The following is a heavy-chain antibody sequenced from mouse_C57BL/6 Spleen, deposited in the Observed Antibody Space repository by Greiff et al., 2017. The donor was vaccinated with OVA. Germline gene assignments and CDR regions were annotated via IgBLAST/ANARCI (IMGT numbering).Heavy chain of an antibody. J-gene: IGHJ4*01. D-gene: IGHD2-5*01. V-gene: IGHV1-69*01. CDR3: ARWGTYYSNYSAMDY. Sequence: VQLQQPGAELVMPGASVKLSCKASGYTFTSYWMHWVKQRPGQGLEWIGEIDPSDSYTNYNQKFKGKSTLTVDKSSSTAYMQLSSLTSEDSAVYYCARWGTYYSNYSAMDYWGQGTSVTVSS. CDR2: IDPSDSYT. CDR1: GYTFTSYW.